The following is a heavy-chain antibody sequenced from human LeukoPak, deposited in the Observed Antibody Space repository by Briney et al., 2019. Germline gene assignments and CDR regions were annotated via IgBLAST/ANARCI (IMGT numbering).Heavy chain of an antibody. CDR2: INSDGRST. D-gene: IGHD6-6*01. CDR1: EFTFSNHW. V-gene: IGHV3-74*01. CDR3: ARDTRIAAYYYYYMDV. J-gene: IGHJ6*03. Sequence: PGGSLRLSCAASEFTFSNHWMHWVRQAPGKGLVWVSRINSDGRSTDYADSVKGRFTISRDNAKNALYLQMNSLRAEDTAVYYCARDTRIAAYYYYYMDVWGKGTTVTVSS.